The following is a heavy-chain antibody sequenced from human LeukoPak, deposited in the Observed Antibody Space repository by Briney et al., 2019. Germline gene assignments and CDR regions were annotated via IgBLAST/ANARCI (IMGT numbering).Heavy chain of an antibody. Sequence: GGSLRLSCAASGFALSSYWMHWVRRAPGKGLVWVSRINSDGSSTSYADSVKGRFTISRDNAKNTLYLQMNSLRAEDTAVYYCAKGEITAANWFDPWGQGTLVTVSS. D-gene: IGHD2-2*01. V-gene: IGHV3-74*01. CDR1: GFALSSYW. CDR2: INSDGSST. CDR3: AKGEITAANWFDP. J-gene: IGHJ5*02.